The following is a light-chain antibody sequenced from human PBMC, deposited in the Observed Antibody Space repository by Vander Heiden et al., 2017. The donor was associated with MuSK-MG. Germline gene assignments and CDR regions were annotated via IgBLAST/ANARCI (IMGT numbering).Light chain of an antibody. V-gene: IGKV1-13*02. CDR2: DAS. J-gene: IGKJ4*01. Sequence: AIQLTQSPSSLSASVGDRVTITCRASQGISSALAWYQQKPGKAPKLLIYDASSLESGVPSRFSGSGYGKDFTLTISSRQPEDFASYYCQQYNSYPLITFGGGTKVEIK. CDR1: QGISSA. CDR3: QQYNSYPLIT.